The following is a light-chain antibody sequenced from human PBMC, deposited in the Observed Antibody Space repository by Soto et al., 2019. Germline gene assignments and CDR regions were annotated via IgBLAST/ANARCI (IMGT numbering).Light chain of an antibody. CDR3: QKYFSAPFT. V-gene: IGKV1-27*01. CDR2: AAS. J-gene: IGKJ3*01. Sequence: DIQMTQSPSSLSASVGDRVTITCRASQAIRNSLAWYQQKPGKVPSLLIYAASTLQPGVPSRFSGSGSGTDFTLTISSLQPEDVATYYYQKYFSAPFTFGPGTKLGIK. CDR1: QAIRNS.